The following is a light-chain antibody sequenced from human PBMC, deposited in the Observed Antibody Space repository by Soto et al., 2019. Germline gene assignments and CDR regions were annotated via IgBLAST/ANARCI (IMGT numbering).Light chain of an antibody. CDR2: QDT. CDR1: KLGDQY. V-gene: IGLV3-1*01. CDR3: QAWDTTTVI. Sequence: SYELTQPPSVSVSPGQTAIITCSGDKLGDQYASWYQQKPGQSPVLVIYQDTKRPSGIPARFSGSNSGSTATLTISGTQAMDEADYYCQAWDTTTVIFGGGTKLTVL. J-gene: IGLJ2*01.